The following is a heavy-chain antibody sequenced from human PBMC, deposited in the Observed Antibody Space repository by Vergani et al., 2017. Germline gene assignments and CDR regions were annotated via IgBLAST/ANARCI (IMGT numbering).Heavy chain of an antibody. J-gene: IGHJ5*02. CDR1: GGSISSYY. D-gene: IGHD3-9*01. CDR2: IYYSGST. V-gene: IGHV4-59*01. CDR3: ARVRYDISVAVGITHNWFDP. Sequence: QVQLQESGPGLVKPSETLSLTCTVSGGSISSYYWSWIRQPPGKGLEWIGYIYYSGSTNYNPSLKSRVTISVDTSKHQFSLKLSSVTAADTAVYYCARVRYDISVAVGITHNWFDPWGQGTLVTVSS.